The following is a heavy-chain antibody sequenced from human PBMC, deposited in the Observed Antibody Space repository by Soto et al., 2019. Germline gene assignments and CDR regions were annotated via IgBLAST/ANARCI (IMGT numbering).Heavy chain of an antibody. J-gene: IGHJ4*02. CDR3: ATYGDYATYHFDY. Sequence: QLQLQETGPGLVKPSETLSLTCTVSGGSISSTDYYWGWIRQPPGKGLEWIGSVYISGSTYYNPSLKSRVTISVDTSKKQFSLKLDSVTAADTAMYFCATYGDYATYHFDYWGQGTLVTFSS. CDR1: GGSISSTDYY. CDR2: VYISGST. D-gene: IGHD4-17*01. V-gene: IGHV4-39*01.